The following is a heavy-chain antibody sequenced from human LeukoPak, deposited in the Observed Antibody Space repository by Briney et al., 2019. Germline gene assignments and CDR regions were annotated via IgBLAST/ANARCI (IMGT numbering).Heavy chain of an antibody. V-gene: IGHV3-30*07. CDR2: TSSDGSNK. CDR1: GFTFSSYA. Sequence: GGSLRLSCAASGFTFSSYAMHWVRQAPGKGPEWVAVTSSDGSNKYCADSVKGRFTISRDRSKNTLYLQLSSLRAEDTAVYYCANTMVRGSYNMDVWGQGTTVTVSS. D-gene: IGHD3-10*01. CDR3: ANTMVRGSYNMDV. J-gene: IGHJ6*02.